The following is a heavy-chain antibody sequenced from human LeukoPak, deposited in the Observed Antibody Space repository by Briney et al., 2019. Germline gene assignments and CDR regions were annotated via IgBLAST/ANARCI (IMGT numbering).Heavy chain of an antibody. CDR3: ARDPSIVGATPYYHHFGMDV. D-gene: IGHD1-26*01. Sequence: GASVKVSCKASGYTFTDYYMHWVRQAPGQGLEWMGWINPKSGGRSYAQRFQGRVTMTRDTSISTAYMELSRLRSDDTAVYYCARDPSIVGATPYYHHFGMDVWGQGTTVTVSS. CDR2: INPKSGGR. J-gene: IGHJ6*02. V-gene: IGHV1-2*02. CDR1: GYTFTDYY.